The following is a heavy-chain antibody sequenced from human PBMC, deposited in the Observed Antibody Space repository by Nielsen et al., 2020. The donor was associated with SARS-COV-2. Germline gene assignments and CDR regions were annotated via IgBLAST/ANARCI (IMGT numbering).Heavy chain of an antibody. CDR3: ARERGYYDSLFYYGLDV. D-gene: IGHD3-22*01. CDR1: GGSISSGGNC. J-gene: IGHJ6*02. CDR2: IYHSGST. V-gene: IGHV4-31*03. Sequence: LRLSCTVSGGSISSGGNCWSWIRQHPGKGLEWIGYIYHSGSTYYNPSLESRVTISIDTSKNQFSLKLTSVTAADTAVYYCARERGYYDSLFYYGLDVWGQGITVTVSS.